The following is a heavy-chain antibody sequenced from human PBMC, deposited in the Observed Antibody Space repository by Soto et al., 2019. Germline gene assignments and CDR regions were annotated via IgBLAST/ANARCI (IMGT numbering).Heavy chain of an antibody. D-gene: IGHD3-3*01. CDR3: TRHDSNYDFWSGSPPRYGMDV. J-gene: IGHJ6*02. Sequence: PGGSLRLSCVASGFSFSDSAMHWVRQASGKGLEWVGRIRSKANSYATAYAASVKGRFTISRDDSKNTAYLQMNSLKTEDTAVYYCTRHDSNYDFWSGSPPRYGMDVWGQGTTVTVSS. CDR1: GFSFSDSA. CDR2: IRSKANSYAT. V-gene: IGHV3-73*01.